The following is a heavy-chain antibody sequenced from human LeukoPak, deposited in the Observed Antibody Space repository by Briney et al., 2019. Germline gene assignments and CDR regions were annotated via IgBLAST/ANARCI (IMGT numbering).Heavy chain of an antibody. CDR2: IWYDGSNK. D-gene: IGHD2-15*01. J-gene: IGHJ4*02. V-gene: IGHV3-33*01. CDR1: GFTFSSYG. Sequence: GGSLRLSCAASGFTFSSYGMHWVRQAPGKGLEWVAVIWYDGSNKYYADSEKGRFTISRDNSKNTLYLQMNSLRAEDTAVYYCARGICSGGSCYHDYWGQGTLVTVSS. CDR3: ARGICSGGSCYHDY.